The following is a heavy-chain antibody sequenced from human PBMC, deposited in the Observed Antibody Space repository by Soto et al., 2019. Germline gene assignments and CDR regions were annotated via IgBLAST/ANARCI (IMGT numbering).Heavy chain of an antibody. D-gene: IGHD1-26*01. Sequence: SEALSLTCSVSGASTVSHYHWTWIRQPPGKGLEWMGYIFNSGTTFYNPSLTSRLSISMDTSGNHFSLELRSVTAADTAVYYCALALGPTTGLDYWGQGTLVTVSS. CDR1: GASTVSHYH. J-gene: IGHJ4*02. CDR3: ALALGPTTGLDY. CDR2: IFNSGTT. V-gene: IGHV4-31*02.